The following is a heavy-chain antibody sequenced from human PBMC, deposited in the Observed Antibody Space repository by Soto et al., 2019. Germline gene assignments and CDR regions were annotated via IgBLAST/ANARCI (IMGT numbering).Heavy chain of an antibody. CDR2: INAGNGNT. V-gene: IGHV1-3*01. CDR3: ARDGDNYGSGSSYPYFDY. J-gene: IGHJ4*02. D-gene: IGHD3-10*01. Sequence: GASVKVSCKASGYTFTSYAMHWVRQAPGQRLEWMGWINAGNGNTKHSQHLQGRVTMTRDTSTSTVYMELSSLRSEDTAVYYCARDGDNYGSGSSYPYFDYWGQGTLVTVSS. CDR1: GYTFTSYA.